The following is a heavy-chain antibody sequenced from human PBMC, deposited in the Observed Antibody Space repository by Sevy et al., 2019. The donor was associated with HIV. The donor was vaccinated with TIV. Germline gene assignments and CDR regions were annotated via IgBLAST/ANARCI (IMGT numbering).Heavy chain of an antibody. CDR1: GFTFSSYG. D-gene: IGHD2-15*01. J-gene: IGHJ3*02. CDR2: IWYDGSNK. CDR3: AREYCSGGSCYHDAFDI. V-gene: IGHV3-33*01. Sequence: GGSLRLSCAASGFTFSSYGMHWVRQAPGKGLEWVAVIWYDGSNKYYADSVKGRFTISRDNSKNTLYLQMNSLRAEDTAVDYCAREYCSGGSCYHDAFDIWGQGTMVTVSS.